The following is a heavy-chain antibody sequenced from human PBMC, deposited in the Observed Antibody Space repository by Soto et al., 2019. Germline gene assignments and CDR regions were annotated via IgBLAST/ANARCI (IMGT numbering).Heavy chain of an antibody. Sequence: QITLKKSGPTLVKPTQTLTLTCTFSGFSLSSTRMAVGWIRQPPGKALEWLALIYWDDDKRYSPFLKSRLTITKDPSKNPVVLTMSNMDPVDTARYYCAHIVVAGLGYYFDYWGQGTLVTVSS. D-gene: IGHD6-19*01. CDR2: IYWDDDK. CDR3: AHIVVAGLGYYFDY. J-gene: IGHJ4*02. V-gene: IGHV2-5*02. CDR1: GFSLSSTRMA.